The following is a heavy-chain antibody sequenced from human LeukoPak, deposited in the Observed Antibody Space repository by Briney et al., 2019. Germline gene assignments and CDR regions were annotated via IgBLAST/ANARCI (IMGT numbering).Heavy chain of an antibody. J-gene: IGHJ3*02. V-gene: IGHV4-34*01. D-gene: IGHD2-15*01. CDR1: GGSFSGYY. Sequence: SETLSLTCAVYGGSFSGYYWSWIRQPPGKGLEWIVEINHSGSTNYNPSLKSRVTISVDTSKNQFSLKLSSVTAADTAVYYCARGGCSGGSCYEDAFDIWGQGTMVTVSS. CDR3: ARGGCSGGSCYEDAFDI. CDR2: INHSGST.